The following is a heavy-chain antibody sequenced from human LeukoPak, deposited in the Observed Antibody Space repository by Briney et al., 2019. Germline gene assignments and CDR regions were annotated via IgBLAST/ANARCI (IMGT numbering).Heavy chain of an antibody. CDR3: ARGRPGLASAGIYDF. J-gene: IGHJ4*02. CDR2: MNPNTDKT. Sequence: GASVKVSCKASGYTFTSSDINWVRQAPGQGLEWMGWMNPNTDKTGFARNFQGRVTMTKNISISTAYMEVTSLTYEDTAIYYCARGRPGLASAGIYDFWGQGTLITVSS. CDR1: GYTFTSSD. V-gene: IGHV1-8*01. D-gene: IGHD6-13*01.